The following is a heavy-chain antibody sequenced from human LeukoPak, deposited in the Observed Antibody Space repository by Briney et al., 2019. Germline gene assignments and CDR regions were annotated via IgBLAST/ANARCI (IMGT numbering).Heavy chain of an antibody. CDR2: INPNSGGK. J-gene: IGHJ4*02. V-gene: IGHV1-2*02. D-gene: IGHD2-2*01. Sequence: ASVKVSCKASGYTFTGYYMHWVRQAPGQGREWVGCINPNSGGKNYAQKFQGSVTMTRDTSISTAYMELSRLRSDDTAVYYCARDVGVYCSSTSCSDYWGQGTLVTVSS. CDR1: GYTFTGYY. CDR3: ARDVGVYCSSTSCSDY.